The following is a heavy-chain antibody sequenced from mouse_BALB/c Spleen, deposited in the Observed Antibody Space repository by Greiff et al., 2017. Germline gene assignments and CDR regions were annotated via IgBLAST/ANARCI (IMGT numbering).Heavy chain of an antibody. J-gene: IGHJ4*01. CDR3: ARDLDY. CDR1: GYAFTSYN. Sequence: VQLQQSGPELVKPGASVKVSCKASGYAFTSYNMYWVKQSHGKSLEWIGYIDPYNDGTKYNEKFKGKATLTSDKSSSTAYMELSSLTSEDSAVYYCARDLDYWGQGTSVTVSS. CDR2: IDPYNDGT. V-gene: IGHV1-14*01.